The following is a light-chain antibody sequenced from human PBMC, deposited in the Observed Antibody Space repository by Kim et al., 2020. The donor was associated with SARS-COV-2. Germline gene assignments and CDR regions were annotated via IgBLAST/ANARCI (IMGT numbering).Light chain of an antibody. CDR3: ASFDTREKGWV. CDR2: DDN. CDR1: RSNVGSNA. V-gene: IGLV1-44*01. J-gene: IGLJ3*02. Sequence: GHRVIVSCSGSRSNVGSNAVNWYHHVPGTAPRLLIYDDNRRRSGVPDRVSGARSGTSASLAIGGLQSEDEADYYWASFDTREKGWVFGGGTQLTVL.